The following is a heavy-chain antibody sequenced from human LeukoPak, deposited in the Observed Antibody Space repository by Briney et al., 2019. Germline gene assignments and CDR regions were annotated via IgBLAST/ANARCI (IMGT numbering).Heavy chain of an antibody. V-gene: IGHV4-34*01. CDR2: INHSGST. CDR1: GGSFSGYY. D-gene: IGHD2-15*01. Sequence: SETLSLTCAVYGGSFSGYYWSWIRQPPGRGLEWIGEINHSGSTNYNPSLKSRVTISVDTSKNQFSLKLSSVTAADTAVCYCASTQIVVVVAATPLVYNWFDPWGQGTLVTVSS. CDR3: ASTQIVVVVAATPLVYNWFDP. J-gene: IGHJ5*02.